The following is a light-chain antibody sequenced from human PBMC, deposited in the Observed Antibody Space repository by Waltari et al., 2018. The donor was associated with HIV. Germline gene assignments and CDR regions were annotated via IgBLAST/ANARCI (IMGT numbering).Light chain of an antibody. CDR2: EVT. J-gene: IGLJ1*01. CDR1: SSDIGAYNY. Sequence: QSALTQPASVSGSPGQSITISCTGTSSDIGAYNYVSWYQHHPGKVPQLLIYEVTTRPAGVSHRFSGSKSGNTASLTISGLQAEDEADFYCTSYTSISTLVFGTGTKVTVL. CDR3: TSYTSISTLV. V-gene: IGLV2-14*01.